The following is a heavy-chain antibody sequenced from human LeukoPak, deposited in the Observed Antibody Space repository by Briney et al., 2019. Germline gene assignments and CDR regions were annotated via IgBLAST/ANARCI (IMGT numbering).Heavy chain of an antibody. V-gene: IGHV3-7*04. CDR3: ARDRRYGSGNYFHYWYFDL. D-gene: IGHD3-10*01. CDR2: IQENGGEK. J-gene: IGHJ2*01. CDR1: GFTFSSYW. Sequence: GGSLRLSCAASGFTFSSYWMSWVRQAPGKGLEWVADIQENGGEKPYIDSVKGRFTISRDNAKNSLYLQMNSLRVEDTAVYYCARDRRYGSGNYFHYWYFDLWGRGTQVTVSS.